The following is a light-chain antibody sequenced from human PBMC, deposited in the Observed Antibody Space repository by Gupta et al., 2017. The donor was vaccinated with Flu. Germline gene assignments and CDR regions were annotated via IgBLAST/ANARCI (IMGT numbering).Light chain of an antibody. CDR3: QQYGSAPRT. J-gene: IGKJ1*01. CDR1: QSVSSSY. CDR2: GAS. V-gene: IGKV3-20*01. Sequence: PGERATLSCRASQSVSSSYLYLDQQKPGQAPRLLSYGASSRATGIPDRFSGSGFGKDFTLTISRLEPEDCSVYYWQQYGSAPRTFGQGTKVEIK.